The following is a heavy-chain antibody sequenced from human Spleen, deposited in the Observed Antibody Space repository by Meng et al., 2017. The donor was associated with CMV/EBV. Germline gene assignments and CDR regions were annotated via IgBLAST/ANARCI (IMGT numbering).Heavy chain of an antibody. CDR1: GDYVSTHHW. J-gene: IGHJ4*02. CDR2: ISNSEIT. D-gene: IGHD2-8*02. CDR3: ARSPGYWSLDQ. Sequence: LACGVSGDYVSTHHWWTWVRQPPGKGLEWIGEISNSEITKYSTSLKSRVNISLDTTRNHFSLTVTSLTVADTGVYFCARSPGYWSLDQWGQGALVTVSS. V-gene: IGHV4-4*01.